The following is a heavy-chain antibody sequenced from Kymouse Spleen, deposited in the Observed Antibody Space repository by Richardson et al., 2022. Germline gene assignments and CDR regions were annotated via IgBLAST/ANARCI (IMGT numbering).Heavy chain of an antibody. CDR3: ARDRWNYGYYYGMDV. CDR2: IYYSGST. D-gene: IGHD1-7*01. CDR1: GGSISSYY. J-gene: IGHJ6*02. Sequence: QVQLQESGPGLVKPSETLSLTCTVSGGSISSYYWSWIRQPPGKGLEWIGYIYYSGSTNYNPSLKSRVTISVDTSKNQFSLKLSSVTAADTAVYYCARDRWNYGYYYGMDVWGQGTTVTVSS. V-gene: IGHV4-59*01.